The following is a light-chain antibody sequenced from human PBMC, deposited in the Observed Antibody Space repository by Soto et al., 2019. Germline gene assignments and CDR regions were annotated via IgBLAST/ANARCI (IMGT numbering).Light chain of an antibody. Sequence: DIVMTQSQDSLAVSLGERATINCKSSQSVLYNSNNKNYLAWYQQKPGQPPKLLIYWASTRESGVPDRFSGSGSGTDFTLTITNLQAADVAVYYCQQYYETRYTFGQGTKLEIK. V-gene: IGKV4-1*01. CDR3: QQYYETRYT. CDR1: QSVLYNSNNKNY. CDR2: WAS. J-gene: IGKJ2*01.